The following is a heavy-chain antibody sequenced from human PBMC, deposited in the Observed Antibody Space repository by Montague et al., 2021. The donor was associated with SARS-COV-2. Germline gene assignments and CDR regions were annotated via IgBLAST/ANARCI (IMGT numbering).Heavy chain of an antibody. J-gene: IGHJ3*02. Sequence: SETLSLTCTVSGGSISSHNYFWAWLRQPPGKGLEWIGSVYYSGLTCYNPSLESRVTISVDTSKKQFSLKVSSVTAADTAVYYWAKDGEAPACDTFDIWGQGTLVTVSS. CDR2: VYYSGLT. D-gene: IGHD4-17*01. V-gene: IGHV4-39*07. CDR3: AKDGEAPACDTFDI. CDR1: GGSISSHNYF.